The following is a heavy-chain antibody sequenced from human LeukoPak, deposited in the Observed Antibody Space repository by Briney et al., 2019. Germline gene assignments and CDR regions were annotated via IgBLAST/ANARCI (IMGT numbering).Heavy chain of an antibody. CDR1: RFTFTNYA. CDR3: ARARYCSSSSCYIDY. V-gene: IGHV3-23*01. J-gene: IGHJ4*02. Sequence: PGGSLRLSWAASRFTFTNYAMSWVRQAPGKGLEWVSGISGGGDSTYYADSVKGRFTISRDNAKNTLYLQMNSLRAEDTAVYYCARARYCSSSSCYIDYWGQGTLVTVS. CDR2: ISGGGDST. D-gene: IGHD2-2*02.